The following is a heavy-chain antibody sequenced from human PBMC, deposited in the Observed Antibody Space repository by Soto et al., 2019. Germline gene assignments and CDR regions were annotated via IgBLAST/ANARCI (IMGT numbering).Heavy chain of an antibody. CDR2: VYGGGDT. V-gene: IGHV3-66*01. CDR1: GFTVSNNY. Sequence: GGSLRLSCAASGFTVSNNYMSWVRQTPGKGLEWVSVVYGGGDTFYADSVKGGFTISRDNSKNSIYLQMNSLRADDTAMYYCVRNSWSHDSFNIWGQGTMVTVSS. CDR3: VRNSWSHDSFNI. J-gene: IGHJ3*02. D-gene: IGHD2-15*01.